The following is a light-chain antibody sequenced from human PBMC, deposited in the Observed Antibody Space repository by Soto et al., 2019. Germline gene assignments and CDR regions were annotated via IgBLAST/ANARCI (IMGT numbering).Light chain of an antibody. CDR2: DAS. V-gene: IGKV1-33*01. J-gene: IGKJ4*01. CDR3: QQYDNVPLT. Sequence: DVQMTQSPSSLSASVGDRVTITCQASHDISDYLNWYQYKPGEAPKLLIYDASKLEAGLPSRFSGRGSGTDCTFSISSLQPEDIATYYCQQYDNVPLTFGGGTKVEIK. CDR1: HDISDY.